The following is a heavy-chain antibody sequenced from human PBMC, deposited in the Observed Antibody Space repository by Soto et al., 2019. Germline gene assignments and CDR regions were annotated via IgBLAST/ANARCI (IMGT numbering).Heavy chain of an antibody. D-gene: IGHD3-10*01. CDR3: ARVRPGNYRDY. V-gene: IGHV3-23*01. CDR2: ISGVADST. CDR1: GFIFTNHA. J-gene: IGHJ4*02. Sequence: TGGSLGLSCAASGFIFTNHAMNWVRQAPGKGLEWVSTISGVADSTYYADSVKGRFTISRDNSKNTVSLQMNSLRADDTAVYYCARVRPGNYRDYWGQGTLVTVSS.